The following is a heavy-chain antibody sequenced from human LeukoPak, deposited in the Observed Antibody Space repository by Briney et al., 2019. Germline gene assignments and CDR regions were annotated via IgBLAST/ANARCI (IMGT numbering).Heavy chain of an antibody. D-gene: IGHD3-22*01. CDR2: IYYSGST. Sequence: SETLSLTCTVSGGSISSYYWSWIRQPPGKGLEWIGYIYYSGSTNYNPSLKSRVTISVDTSKNQFSLKLSSVTAADTAVYYCARVYDSSGHAFDIWGQGTMVTVSS. CDR3: ARVYDSSGHAFDI. CDR1: GGSISSYY. V-gene: IGHV4-59*01. J-gene: IGHJ3*02.